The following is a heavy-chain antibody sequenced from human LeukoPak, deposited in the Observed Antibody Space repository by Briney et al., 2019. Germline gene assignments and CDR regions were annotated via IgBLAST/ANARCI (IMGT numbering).Heavy chain of an antibody. CDR3: AKASDYGGNSGASFDAFDI. CDR1: GFTFSSYG. CDR2: ISYDGSNK. J-gene: IGHJ3*02. Sequence: GGSLRLSCAASGFTFSSYGMHWVRQAPGKGLEWVAAISYDGSNKYYADSVKGRFTISRNNSKNTLYLQMNSLRAEDTAVYYCAKASDYGGNSGASFDAFDIWGQGTMVTVSS. V-gene: IGHV3-30*18. D-gene: IGHD4-23*01.